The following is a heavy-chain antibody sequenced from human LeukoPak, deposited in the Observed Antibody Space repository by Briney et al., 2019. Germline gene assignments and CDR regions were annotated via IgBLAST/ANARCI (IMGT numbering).Heavy chain of an antibody. Sequence: GASVKVSCKAAGGTVSSYAISWVRQAPGQGLEWMGGIIPIFGTANYAQKFQGRVTITADESTSTAYMELSSLRSEDTAVYYCARSYSGYVNWFDPWGQGTLVTVSS. CDR2: IIPIFGTA. CDR3: ARSYSGYVNWFDP. CDR1: GGTVSSYA. J-gene: IGHJ5*02. V-gene: IGHV1-69*13. D-gene: IGHD5-12*01.